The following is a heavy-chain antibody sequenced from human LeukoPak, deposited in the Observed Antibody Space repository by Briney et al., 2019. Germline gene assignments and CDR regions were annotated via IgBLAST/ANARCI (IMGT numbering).Heavy chain of an antibody. Sequence: GGSLRLSCAASGFTFSSYAMSWVRQAPGKGLEWVSAISSSGGSTYYADSVKGRFTISRDNSKNTLYLQMNSLRAEDTAVYYCARWFCSSTSCYYDYWGQGTLVTVSS. CDR1: GFTFSSYA. CDR2: ISSSGGST. CDR3: ARWFCSSTSCYYDY. D-gene: IGHD2-2*01. V-gene: IGHV3-23*01. J-gene: IGHJ4*02.